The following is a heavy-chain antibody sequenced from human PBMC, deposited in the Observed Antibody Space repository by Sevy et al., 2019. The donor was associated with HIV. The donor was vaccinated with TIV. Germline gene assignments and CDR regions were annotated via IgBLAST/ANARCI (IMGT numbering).Heavy chain of an antibody. V-gene: IGHV1-2*02. CDR3: ARDWRLRGSSWSYYYYYYMDV. J-gene: IGHJ6*03. CDR1: GYTFTGYY. CDR2: INPNSGGT. Sequence: ASVKVSCKASGYTFTGYYMHWVRQAPGQGLEWMGWINPNSGGTNYAQKFQGRVTMTRDTSISTAYMELSRLRSDDTAVYYCARDWRLRGSSWSYYYYYYMDVWGKGTTVTVSS. D-gene: IGHD6-13*01.